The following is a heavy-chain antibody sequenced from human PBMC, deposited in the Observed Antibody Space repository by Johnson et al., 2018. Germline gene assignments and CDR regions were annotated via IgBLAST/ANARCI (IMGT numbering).Heavy chain of an antibody. D-gene: IGHD6-19*01. Sequence: QVQLVESGGGVVQPGTSLRLSCGVSGVTLSTSIMHWVRQAPGKGLEWVSLISHNEIDKQYGDSAKDRFTISRDISKNTMYLQMNSLRVEDTAVYYCAREAYSSGRAGIFHIWGQGTMVTVSS. CDR3: AREAYSSGRAGIFHI. CDR2: ISHNEIDK. V-gene: IGHV3-30-3*01. CDR1: GVTLSTSI. J-gene: IGHJ3*02.